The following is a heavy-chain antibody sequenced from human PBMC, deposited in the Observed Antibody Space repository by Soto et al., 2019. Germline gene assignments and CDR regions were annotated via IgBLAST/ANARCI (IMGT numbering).Heavy chain of an antibody. D-gene: IGHD3-3*01. CDR2: ISYDGSNK. J-gene: IGHJ1*01. Sequence: GGSLRLSCAASGFTFSSYGMHWVRQAPGKGLEWVAVISYDGSNKYYADSVKGRFTISRDNSKNTLYLQMNSLRAEDTAVYYCAEDFGTERAYWGQGTLVTVSA. CDR3: AEDFGTERAY. CDR1: GFTFSSYG. V-gene: IGHV3-30*18.